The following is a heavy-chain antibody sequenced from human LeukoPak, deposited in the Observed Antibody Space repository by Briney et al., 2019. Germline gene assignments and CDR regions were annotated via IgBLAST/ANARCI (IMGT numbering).Heavy chain of an antibody. CDR3: AREPTYYYDSSGHGGIDY. V-gene: IGHV3-21*01. CDR1: GFTFSSYA. J-gene: IGHJ4*02. D-gene: IGHD3-22*01. CDR2: ISSSSSYI. Sequence: PGGSLRLSCAASGFTFSSYAMSWVRQAPGKGLEWVSSISSSSSYIYYADSVKGRFTISRDNAKNSLYLQMNSLRAEDTAVYYCAREPTYYYDSSGHGGIDYWGQGTLVTVSS.